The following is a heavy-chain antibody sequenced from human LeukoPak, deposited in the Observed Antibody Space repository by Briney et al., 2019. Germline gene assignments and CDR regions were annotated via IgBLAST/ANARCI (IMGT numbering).Heavy chain of an antibody. CDR2: IYHSGST. J-gene: IGHJ3*02. V-gene: IGHV4-30-2*01. D-gene: IGHD4-17*01. CDR1: GGSISSGGYS. CDR3: AREPISGYGDRVKSRDAFDI. Sequence: PSQTLSLTCAVSGGSISSGGYSWSWIRQPPGKGLEWIGYIYHSGSTYYNPSLMSRVTISVDTSKNQFSLKLSSVTAADTAVYYCAREPISGYGDRVKSRDAFDIWGQGTMVTVSS.